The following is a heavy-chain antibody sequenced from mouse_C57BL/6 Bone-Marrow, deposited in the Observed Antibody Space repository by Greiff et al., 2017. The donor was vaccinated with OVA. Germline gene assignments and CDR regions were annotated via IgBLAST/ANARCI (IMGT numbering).Heavy chain of an antibody. CDR3: AFTTVVAPYAMDY. D-gene: IGHD1-1*01. J-gene: IGHJ4*01. V-gene: IGHV1-69*01. CDR2: IDPSDSYT. Sequence: QVQLQQSGAELVMPGASVKLSCKASGYTFTSYWMHWVKQRPGQGLEWIGEIDPSDSYTNYNQKFKGKSTLTVDKSSSTAYMQLSSLTSEDSAVYYCAFTTVVAPYAMDYWGQGTSVTVSS. CDR1: GYTFTSYW.